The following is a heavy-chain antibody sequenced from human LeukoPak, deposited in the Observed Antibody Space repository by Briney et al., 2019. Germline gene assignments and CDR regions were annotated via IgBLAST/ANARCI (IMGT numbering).Heavy chain of an antibody. D-gene: IGHD6-13*01. CDR1: GDSISSGNYY. J-gene: IGHJ5*02. Sequence: PSETLSLTCSVSGDSISSGNYYWTWIRQSAGKGLEWIGRIYTSGSASYNPSLKSRVTMSLDTSKNQFSLNLRSVTAADTAVYYCAKDHGSWSNWFDPWGQGTLVTVSS. CDR2: IYTSGSA. V-gene: IGHV4-61*02. CDR3: AKDHGSWSNWFDP.